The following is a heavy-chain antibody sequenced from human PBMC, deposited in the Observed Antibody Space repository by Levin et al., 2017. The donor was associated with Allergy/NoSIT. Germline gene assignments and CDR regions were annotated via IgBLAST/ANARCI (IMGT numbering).Heavy chain of an antibody. J-gene: IGHJ4*02. CDR2: ISSSGSTI. CDR1: GFTFSDYY. CDR3: ARGDGYHPVDY. D-gene: IGHD5-24*01. Sequence: GESLKISCAASGFTFSDYYMSWIRQAPGKGLEWVSYISSSGSTIYYADSVKGRFTFSRDNAKNSLYLQMNSLRAEDTAVYYCARGDGYHPVDYWGQGTLVTVSS. V-gene: IGHV3-11*01.